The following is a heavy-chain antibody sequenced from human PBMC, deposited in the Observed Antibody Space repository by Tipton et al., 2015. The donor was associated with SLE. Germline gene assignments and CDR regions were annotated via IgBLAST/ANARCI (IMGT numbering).Heavy chain of an antibody. Sequence: SLRLSCVASGFTFDDYTMHWVRQAPGKGLEWVSLISWDGGSTYYADSVKGRFTISRDNAKNSLYLQMNSLRAEDTAVYYCARGGITIFGVAAGNRYSGSYPHAFDIWGQGTMVTVSP. V-gene: IGHV3-43*01. CDR1: GFTFDDYT. CDR2: ISWDGGST. D-gene: IGHD3-3*01. J-gene: IGHJ3*02. CDR3: ARGGITIFGVAAGNRYSGSYPHAFDI.